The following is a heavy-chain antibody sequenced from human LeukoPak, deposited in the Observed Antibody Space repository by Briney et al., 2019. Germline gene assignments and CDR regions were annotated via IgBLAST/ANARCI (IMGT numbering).Heavy chain of an antibody. CDR1: GFTFSSYA. J-gene: IGHJ4*02. CDR3: AKRSALGNFDY. Sequence: GGSLRLSCAASGFTFSSYARSWVRQAPGKGLEWVSAISGGGGSTYYADSVKGRFTISRDNSKNTVYLQMNSLRAEDTAVYYCAKRSALGNFDYWGQGTLVTVSS. CDR2: ISGGGGST. V-gene: IGHV3-23*01.